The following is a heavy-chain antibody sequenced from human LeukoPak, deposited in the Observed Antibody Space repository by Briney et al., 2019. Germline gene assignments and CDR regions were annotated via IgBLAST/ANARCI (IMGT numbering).Heavy chain of an antibody. Sequence: GASVKVSCKASGYTFTGYYMHWVRQAPGQGLEWMGWINPNSGGTNYAQKFQGRVTMTRDTSISTAYMELSRLRSDDTAVYYCARDASLRDVVVTAQHRTEYISYWYFDLWGRGTLVTVSS. D-gene: IGHD2-21*02. V-gene: IGHV1-2*02. CDR3: ARDASLRDVVVTAQHRTEYISYWYFDL. CDR1: GYTFTGYY. J-gene: IGHJ2*01. CDR2: INPNSGGT.